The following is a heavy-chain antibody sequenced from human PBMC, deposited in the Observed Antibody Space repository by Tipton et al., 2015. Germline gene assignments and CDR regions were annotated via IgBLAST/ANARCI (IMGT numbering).Heavy chain of an antibody. V-gene: IGHV3-9*01. CDR2: ISWNSDYI. D-gene: IGHD3-16*01. Sequence: SLRLSCTASGFTFGGYAMYWARQPPGKGLEWVSGISWNSDYIDYADSVKDRFTISRDNAKNSIYLQLNSLGPEDTALYYCAIWGYTLGLDSWGQGTLVTVSS. CDR3: AIWGYTLGLDS. CDR1: GFTFGGYA. J-gene: IGHJ5*01.